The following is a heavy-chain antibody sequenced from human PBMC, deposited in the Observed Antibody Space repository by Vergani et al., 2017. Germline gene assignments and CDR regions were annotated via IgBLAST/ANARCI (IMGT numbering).Heavy chain of an antibody. Sequence: EVQLVESGGGLVKPGGSLRLSCAASGFTFSNAWMSWVRQAPGKGLEWVGRIKSKTDGGTTDYAAPVKGRFTISRDESKNTLYLQMNSLKTEDTAVYYCTTYSPYYYDSSGDHDAFDIWGQGTMVTVSS. CDR1: GFTFSNAW. CDR2: IKSKTDGGTT. V-gene: IGHV3-15*01. CDR3: TTYSPYYYDSSGDHDAFDI. D-gene: IGHD3-22*01. J-gene: IGHJ3*02.